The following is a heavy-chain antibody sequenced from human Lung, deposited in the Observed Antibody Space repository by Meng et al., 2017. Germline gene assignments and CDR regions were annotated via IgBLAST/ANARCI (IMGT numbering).Heavy chain of an antibody. V-gene: IGHV4-34*01. CDR1: GGSFSDYY. Sequence: QVQLQQWGAGLLKPSETLSLTCVVSGGSFSDYYWSWIRQPPGKGLEWIGEINHSGSTNYNPSLASRATISVDTSQNNLSLKLSSVTAADSAVYYCARGPTTMAHDFDYWGQGTLVTVSS. J-gene: IGHJ4*02. CDR3: ARGPTTMAHDFDY. D-gene: IGHD4-11*01. CDR2: INHSGST.